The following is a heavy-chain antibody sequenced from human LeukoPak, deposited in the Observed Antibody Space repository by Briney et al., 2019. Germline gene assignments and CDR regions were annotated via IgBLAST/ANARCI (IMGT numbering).Heavy chain of an antibody. V-gene: IGHV3-48*01. J-gene: IGHJ4*02. D-gene: IGHD1-26*01. Sequence: GGSLRLSCKVSGFIFSTYSMNWVRQAPGKGLEWVSYITGSSSSIYYADSVKGRFTISRDNAKNSLYLQMNSLRTEGTAVYSCAKDRTVVGATSFDYWGLGTLVTVSS. CDR2: ITGSSSSI. CDR3: AKDRTVVGATSFDY. CDR1: GFIFSTYS.